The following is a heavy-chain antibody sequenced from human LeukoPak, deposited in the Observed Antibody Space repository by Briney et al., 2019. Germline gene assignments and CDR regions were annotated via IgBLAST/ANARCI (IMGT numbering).Heavy chain of an antibody. J-gene: IGHJ5*02. CDR3: ARALYWKYCSSTSCYTLFDP. CDR2: IIPIFGTA. V-gene: IGHV1-69*13. D-gene: IGHD2-2*02. Sequence: GASVKVSCKASGGTFISYAISWVRQAPGQGLEWMGGIIPIFGTANYAQKFQGRVTITADESTSTAYMELSSLRSEDTAVYYCARALYWKYCSSTSCYTLFDPWGQGTLVTVSS. CDR1: GGTFISYA.